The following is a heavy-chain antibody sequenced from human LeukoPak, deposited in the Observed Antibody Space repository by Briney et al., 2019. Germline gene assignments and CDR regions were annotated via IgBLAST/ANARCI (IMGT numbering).Heavy chain of an antibody. CDR2: INSDGSST. CDR3: ARSNQADDY. V-gene: IGHV3-74*01. D-gene: IGHD1-14*01. Sequence: GGSLRLSCAASGFTFSSYWMHWVRQVQGKGLVWVSRINSDGSSTSYADSVKGRFTIARDNAKNTLYVQMNSLRAEDTSVYYCARSNQADDYWGQGTLVTVSS. CDR1: GFTFSSYW. J-gene: IGHJ4*02.